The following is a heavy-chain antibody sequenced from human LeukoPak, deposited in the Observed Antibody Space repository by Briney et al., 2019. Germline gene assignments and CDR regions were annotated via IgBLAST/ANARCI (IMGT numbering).Heavy chain of an antibody. CDR2: IRYDGSNK. V-gene: IGHV3-30*02. D-gene: IGHD3-3*01. CDR3: ARGSAVRFLEWLSHLDY. J-gene: IGHJ4*02. Sequence: GGSLRLSCAASGFTFSSYGMHWVRQAPGKGLEWVAFIRYDGSNKYYADSVKGRFTISRDNSKNTLYLQMNSLRAEDTAVYYCARGSAVRFLEWLSHLDYWGQGTLVTVSS. CDR1: GFTFSSYG.